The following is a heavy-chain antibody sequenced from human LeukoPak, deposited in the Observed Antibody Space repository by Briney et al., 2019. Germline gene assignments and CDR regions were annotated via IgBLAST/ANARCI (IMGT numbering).Heavy chain of an antibody. CDR2: INHSGST. Sequence: SETLSLTCTVSGGSISSGGYYWSWIRQPPGKGLEWIGEINHSGSTNYNPSLKSRVTISVDTSKNQFSLKLSSVTAADTAVYYCARGQRYRYSSGHGLFVYWGQGTLVTVSS. J-gene: IGHJ4*02. V-gene: IGHV4-39*07. CDR3: ARGQRYRYSSGHGLFVY. D-gene: IGHD6-25*01. CDR1: GGSISSGGYY.